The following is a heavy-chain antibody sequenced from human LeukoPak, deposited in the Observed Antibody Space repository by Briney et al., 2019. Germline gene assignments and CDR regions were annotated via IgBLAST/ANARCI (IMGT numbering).Heavy chain of an antibody. J-gene: IGHJ4*02. V-gene: IGHV1-8*01. Sequence: GASGKFSCKAFGYTFTSYDINWGGQATGQGLGWMGWMNPNSVNTGYAQKFQGRVTMTRNTSISTVYMELSSLRSDDTAVYYCARGRRAVADTIVYWGQGTLVTVSS. CDR3: ARGRRAVADTIVY. CDR2: MNPNSVNT. D-gene: IGHD6-19*01. CDR1: GYTFTSYD.